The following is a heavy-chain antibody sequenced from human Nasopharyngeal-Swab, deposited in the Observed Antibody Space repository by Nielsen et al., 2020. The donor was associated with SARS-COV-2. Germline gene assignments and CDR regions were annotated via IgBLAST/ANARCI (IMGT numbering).Heavy chain of an antibody. CDR2: ISSSSSSI. V-gene: IGHV3-48*02. D-gene: IGHD6-19*01. Sequence: GSLRLSCAASGFTFSNYNMNWVRQAPGKGLEWVSYISSSSSSIYYADSVKGRFTISRDNARNSLYLQMNSLRDEDTAVYYCARDPSSAWYGASDIWGQGTTVTVSS. CDR3: ARDPSSAWYGASDI. J-gene: IGHJ3*02. CDR1: GFTFSNYN.